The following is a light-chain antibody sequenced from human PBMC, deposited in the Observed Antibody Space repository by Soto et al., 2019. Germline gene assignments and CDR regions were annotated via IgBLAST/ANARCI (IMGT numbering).Light chain of an antibody. Sequence: EIVLTQSPTTLSVAPGAGATLSCRASQSVSTNLAWYQQKSGQAPRLLIYGTSTRATGIPARFSGSGYGTEFSLTISSLQSEDFVVYYCQQYHNWPVTFCPGTKVDFK. J-gene: IGKJ3*01. CDR2: GTS. V-gene: IGKV3-15*01. CDR3: QQYHNWPVT. CDR1: QSVSTN.